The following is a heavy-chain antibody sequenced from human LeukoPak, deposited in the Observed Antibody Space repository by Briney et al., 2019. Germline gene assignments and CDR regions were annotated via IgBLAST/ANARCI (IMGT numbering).Heavy chain of an antibody. CDR2: IHYSGST. CDR1: GGSISSYY. V-gene: IGHV4-59*08. CDR3: ARRRKYCSGGSCYPGYYYYYGMDV. J-gene: IGHJ6*02. D-gene: IGHD2-15*01. Sequence: PSETLSLTCTVSGGSISSYYWSWIRQPPGKGLEWIGSIHYSGSTTYNPSLKSRVTISVDTSKNQFSLKLSSVTAADTAVYYCARRRKYCSGGSCYPGYYYYYGMDVWGQGTTVTVSS.